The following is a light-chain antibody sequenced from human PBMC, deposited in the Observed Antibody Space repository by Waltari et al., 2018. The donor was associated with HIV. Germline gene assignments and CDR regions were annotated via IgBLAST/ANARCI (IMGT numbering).Light chain of an antibody. CDR3: QQRSNWPPLT. J-gene: IGKJ4*01. CDR1: QSISSH. V-gene: IGKV3-11*01. CDR2: DAS. Sequence: EVVLTQSPATLSLSPGERATLSCRSSQSISSHLAWYQQKPGQAPRLLIYDASNRATGIPARFSGSGSGSDFTLSISSLDPEDFAVYYCQQRSNWPPLTFGGGTKVEI.